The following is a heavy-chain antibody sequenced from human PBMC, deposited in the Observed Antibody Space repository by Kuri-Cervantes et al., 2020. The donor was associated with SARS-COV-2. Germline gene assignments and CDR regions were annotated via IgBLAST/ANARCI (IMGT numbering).Heavy chain of an antibody. J-gene: IGHJ2*01. D-gene: IGHD3-3*01. CDR3: AKDPTYYDFWSGPITFYWYFDL. CDR1: GFTFSSYA. CDR2: ISGSGGST. V-gene: IGHV3-23*01. Sequence: LTCAVSGFTFSSYAMSWVRQAPGKGLEWGSAISGSGGSTYYADSVKGRFTISRDNSKNTLYLQMNSLRAEDTAVYYCAKDPTYYDFWSGPITFYWYFDLWGRGTLVTVSS.